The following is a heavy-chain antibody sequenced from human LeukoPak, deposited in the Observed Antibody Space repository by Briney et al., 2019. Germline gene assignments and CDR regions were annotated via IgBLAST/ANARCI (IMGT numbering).Heavy chain of an antibody. CDR2: ISAYNGNT. J-gene: IGHJ4*02. V-gene: IGHV1-18*01. CDR3: ARGETNYDFWSGYYSLTDY. D-gene: IGHD3-3*01. Sequence: ASVKVSCKASGYTFTSYGISWVRQAPGQGLEWMGWISAYNGNTNYAQKLQGRVTMTTDTSTSTAYMELRGLRSDDTAVYYCARGETNYDFWSGYYSLTDYWGQGTLVTVSS. CDR1: GYTFTSYG.